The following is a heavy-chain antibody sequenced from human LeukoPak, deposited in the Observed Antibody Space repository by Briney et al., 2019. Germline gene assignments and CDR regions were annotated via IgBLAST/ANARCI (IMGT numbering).Heavy chain of an antibody. Sequence: GGSLRLSCAASGFTFSSYAMSWVRQAPGKGLEWVSAISGSGGSTYYADSVKGRFTISRDNSKNTLYLQMNSLRAEDTAVYYCARVRAPYSSGWYEVGYWGQGTLVTVSS. CDR2: ISGSGGST. CDR1: GFTFSSYA. D-gene: IGHD6-19*01. V-gene: IGHV3-23*01. J-gene: IGHJ4*02. CDR3: ARVRAPYSSGWYEVGY.